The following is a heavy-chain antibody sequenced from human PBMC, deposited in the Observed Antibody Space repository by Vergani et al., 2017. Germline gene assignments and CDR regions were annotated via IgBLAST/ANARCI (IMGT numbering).Heavy chain of an antibody. CDR1: GGSISPYH. J-gene: IGHJ4*02. V-gene: IGHV4-4*07. CDR3: AREYSSSVGFLAY. D-gene: IGHD6-6*01. CDR2: IYTSEST. Sequence: QVQLQASGPGLVKPSETLSLTCIVSGGSISPYHWSWIRQPAGKGLEWIGRIYTSESTNYNPSLKSRVTMSVDTSKNQFSLQVGSVTAADTAVYYCAREYSSSVGFLAYWGQGTLVTVSS.